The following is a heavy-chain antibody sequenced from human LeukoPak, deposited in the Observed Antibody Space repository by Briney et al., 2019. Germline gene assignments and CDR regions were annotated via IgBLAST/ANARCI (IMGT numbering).Heavy chain of an antibody. Sequence: SETLSLTCAVYGGSITGYYWSWIRQTPGRGLEWVGEIHYTGATSCNPSLKSRATISTDTSKNQFSLRLSSVTAADTAVYYCARGNILTGYCFDFWGQGTTVTVSS. J-gene: IGHJ6*02. V-gene: IGHV4-34*01. CDR1: GGSITGYY. CDR2: IHYTGAT. CDR3: ARGNILTGYCFDF. D-gene: IGHD3-9*01.